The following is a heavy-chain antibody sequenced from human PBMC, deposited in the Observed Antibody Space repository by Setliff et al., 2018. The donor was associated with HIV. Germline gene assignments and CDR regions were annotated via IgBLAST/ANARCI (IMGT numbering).Heavy chain of an antibody. J-gene: IGHJ4*02. Sequence: GGSLRLSCAASGFTFSTYGMYWVRQAPGKGLEWVAVIWYDGSNKYYEDSVKGRFTISRDNAKNSLYLQMNSLRAEDTAVYYCARQPRWLQFPRYFDYWGQGTLVTVSS. CDR3: ARQPRWLQFPRYFDY. D-gene: IGHD5-12*01. CDR1: GFTFSTYG. CDR2: IWYDGSNK. V-gene: IGHV3-33*01.